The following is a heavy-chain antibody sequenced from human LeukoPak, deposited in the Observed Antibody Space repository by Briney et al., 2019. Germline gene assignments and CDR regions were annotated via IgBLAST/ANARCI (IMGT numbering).Heavy chain of an antibody. D-gene: IGHD3-16*01. Sequence: GGSLRLSCAASGFSAGFSVSSIYMSWVRQAPGKGLEWVSAIRGSGGSTYYADSVKGRFTISRDNSKNTLYLQMNSLRAEDTAVYYCAKDLRFNYVWEAGYWGQGTLVTVSS. CDR1: GFSAGFSVSSIY. J-gene: IGHJ4*02. CDR2: IRGSGGST. CDR3: AKDLRFNYVWEAGY. V-gene: IGHV3-23*01.